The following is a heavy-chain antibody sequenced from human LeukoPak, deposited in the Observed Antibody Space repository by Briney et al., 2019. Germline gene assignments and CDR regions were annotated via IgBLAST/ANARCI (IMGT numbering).Heavy chain of an antibody. CDR3: ARRGRRTMIVGVRVWFDP. CDR2: INHSGST. V-gene: IGHV4-34*01. Sequence: PSETLSLTCAVYGGSFSGYYWSWIRQPPGKGLDWIGEINHSGSTNYNPSLKSRVTISVDTSKNQFSLKLSSVTAADTAVYYCARRGRRTMIVGVRVWFDPWGQGTLVTVSS. CDR1: GGSFSGYY. D-gene: IGHD3-22*01. J-gene: IGHJ5*02.